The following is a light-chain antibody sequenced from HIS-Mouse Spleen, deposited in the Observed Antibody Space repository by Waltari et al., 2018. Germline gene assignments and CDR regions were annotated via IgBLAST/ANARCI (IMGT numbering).Light chain of an antibody. CDR3: YSTDSSGNHRV. CDR2: EDS. J-gene: IGLJ2*01. CDR1: ALPKKY. V-gene: IGLV3-10*01. Sequence: SYELTQPPSVSVSPGQTARITCSGDALPKKYAYWYQQKSGQAPVLVIYEDSKRPSGIRERFSGASSGTMATWTISGAQVEDEADYYCYSTDSSGNHRVFGGGTKLTVL.